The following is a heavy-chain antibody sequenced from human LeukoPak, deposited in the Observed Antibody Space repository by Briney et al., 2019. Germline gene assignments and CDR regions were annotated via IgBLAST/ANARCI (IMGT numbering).Heavy chain of an antibody. CDR2: IYYSGST. Sequence: SETLSLTCAVYGGSFSGYYWSWIRQHPGKGLEWIGYIYYSGSTYYNPSLKSRVTISVDTSKNQFSLKLSSVTAADMAVYYRARDLVGPDTEYNWFDPWGQGTLVTVSS. V-gene: IGHV4-31*11. CDR1: GGSFSGYY. J-gene: IGHJ5*02. CDR3: ARDLVGPDTEYNWFDP. D-gene: IGHD2-15*01.